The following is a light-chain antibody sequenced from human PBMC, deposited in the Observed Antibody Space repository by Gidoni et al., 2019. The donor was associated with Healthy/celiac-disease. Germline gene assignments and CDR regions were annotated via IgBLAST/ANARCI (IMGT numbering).Light chain of an antibody. CDR1: QRVSSSY. J-gene: IGKJ3*01. Sequence: VLTQSTGTLSLSPGERATLSCRASQRVSSSYLAWYQQKPGQAPRLLLYGASSRATGIPDRFSGSGSGTDFTLTISRLEPEDFAVYYCQPYGSSPFTFGPGTKVDIK. CDR3: QPYGSSPFT. CDR2: GAS. V-gene: IGKV3-20*01.